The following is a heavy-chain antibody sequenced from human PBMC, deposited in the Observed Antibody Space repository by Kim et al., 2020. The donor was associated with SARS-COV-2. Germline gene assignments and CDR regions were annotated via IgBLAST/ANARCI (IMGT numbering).Heavy chain of an antibody. Sequence: GGSLRLSCAASGFTFSNAWMSWVRQAPGKGLEWVGRIKSKTDGGTTDYAAPVKGRFTISRDESKNTLYLQMNSLKTEDTAVYYCTTDKVPWDDFWSGYFPGYYYYMDVWGKGTTVTVSS. J-gene: IGHJ6*03. CDR1: GFTFSNAW. CDR3: TTDKVPWDDFWSGYFPGYYYYMDV. CDR2: IKSKTDGGTT. D-gene: IGHD3-3*01. V-gene: IGHV3-15*01.